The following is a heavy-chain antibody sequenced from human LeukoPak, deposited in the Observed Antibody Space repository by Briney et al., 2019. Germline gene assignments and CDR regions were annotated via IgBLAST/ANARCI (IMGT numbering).Heavy chain of an antibody. CDR1: GYTVTTSG. CDR3: ARDRIYGESRFDY. CDR2: ISTYSSNT. V-gene: IGHV1-18*01. D-gene: IGHD4-17*01. Sequence: ASVKVSCKASGYTVTTSGISWVRQAPGQGLEWMGWISTYSSNTNYAQKLQDRVTMTADTSTSTAYMELRSLRFDDTAVYYCARDRIYGESRFDYWGQGTLVTVSS. J-gene: IGHJ4*02.